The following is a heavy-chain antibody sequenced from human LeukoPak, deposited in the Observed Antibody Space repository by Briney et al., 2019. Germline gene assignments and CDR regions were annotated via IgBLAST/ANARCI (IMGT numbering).Heavy chain of an antibody. Sequence: ASVKVSCKASGGTFSSYAISWVRQAPGQGLEWMGRIIPIFGTANYAQKFQGRVTITTDESTSTAYMELSSLRSEDTAVYCCARGRYGRFDPWGQGTLVTVSS. CDR3: ARGRYGRFDP. CDR1: GGTFSSYA. CDR2: IIPIFGTA. D-gene: IGHD3-9*01. V-gene: IGHV1-69*05. J-gene: IGHJ5*02.